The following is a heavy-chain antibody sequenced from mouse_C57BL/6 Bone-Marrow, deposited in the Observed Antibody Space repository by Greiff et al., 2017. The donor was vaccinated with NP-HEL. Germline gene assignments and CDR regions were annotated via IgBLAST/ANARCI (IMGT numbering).Heavy chain of an antibody. CDR3: ARRRNRTRFAY. CDR2: ISSGSSTI. J-gene: IGHJ3*01. CDR1: GFTFSDYG. Sequence: EVQLVESGGGLVKPGGSLKLSCAASGFTFSDYGMHWVRQAPDKGLEWVAYISSGSSTIYYADTVKGRFTISRDNAKNTLFLQMTSLRSEDTAMYYCARRRNRTRFAYWGQGTLVTVSA. V-gene: IGHV5-17*01.